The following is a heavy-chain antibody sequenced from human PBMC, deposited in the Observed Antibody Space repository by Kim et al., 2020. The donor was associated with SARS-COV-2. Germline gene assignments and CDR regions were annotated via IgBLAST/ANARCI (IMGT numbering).Heavy chain of an antibody. D-gene: IGHD5-12*01. Sequence: RGGRTSYAAAVKGRFTISRDNSKNTLYLQMNSLSAEDTDLYYCAKSGQLDNWGQGTLVTVSS. V-gene: IGHV3-23*01. CDR2: RGGRT. CDR3: AKSGQLDN. J-gene: IGHJ4*02.